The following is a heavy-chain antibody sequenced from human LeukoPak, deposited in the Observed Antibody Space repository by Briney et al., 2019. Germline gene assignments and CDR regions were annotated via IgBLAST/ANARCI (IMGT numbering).Heavy chain of an antibody. V-gene: IGHV3-48*04. D-gene: IGHD6-13*01. CDR3: AKEQQLGHFDY. J-gene: IGHJ4*02. Sequence: GGSRRLSCAASGFTFSSYSMNWSGQAQGKGLEWVSYISSSSSTIYYADSVKGRFTISRDNAKNSLYLQMNSLRAEDTAVYYCAKEQQLGHFDYWGQGTLVTVSS. CDR1: GFTFSSYS. CDR2: ISSSSSTI.